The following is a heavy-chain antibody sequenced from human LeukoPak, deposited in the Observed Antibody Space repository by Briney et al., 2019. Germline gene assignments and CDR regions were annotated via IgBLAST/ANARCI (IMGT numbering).Heavy chain of an antibody. J-gene: IGHJ4*02. Sequence: SETLSLTCTVSGGSMSTYYWSWIRQTPGKGLEWIGYIYYSGSTNYNPSLKSRVTISVDTSKNQFSLKVNSVTAADTAVYYCARGTHSSSPIPLDYWGQGTLVTVSS. CDR2: IYYSGST. CDR1: GGSMSTYY. CDR3: ARGTHSSSPIPLDY. D-gene: IGHD6-6*01. V-gene: IGHV4-59*01.